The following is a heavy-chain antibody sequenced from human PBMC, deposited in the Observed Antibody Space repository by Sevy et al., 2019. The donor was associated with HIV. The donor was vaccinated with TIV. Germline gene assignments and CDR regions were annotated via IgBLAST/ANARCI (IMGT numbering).Heavy chain of an antibody. Sequence: GGSLRLSCAASGFTFSDYYMSWIRQAPGKGLEWVSYISSSGSTIYYADSVKGRFTISRDNAKNSLYLQMNSLRAEDTAVYYCAREGLLWFGEFYPFDLWGQGTLVTVSS. CDR3: AREGLLWFGEFYPFDL. V-gene: IGHV3-11*01. D-gene: IGHD3-10*01. CDR1: GFTFSDYY. CDR2: ISSSGSTI. J-gene: IGHJ5*02.